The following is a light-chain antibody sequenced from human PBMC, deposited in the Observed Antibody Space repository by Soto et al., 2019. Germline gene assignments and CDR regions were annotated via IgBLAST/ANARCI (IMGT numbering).Light chain of an antibody. J-gene: IGLJ1*01. V-gene: IGLV2-11*01. Sequence: QSALTQPRSVSGSPGQSVTISCTGSSSDVGGHNYVSWYQLHPAKAPKLIIYDVNERPSGVPDRFSGSKSGNTASLTISGLQAEDEANYYCCSYVGTYVFGTGTKVTVL. CDR3: CSYVGTYV. CDR2: DVN. CDR1: SSDVGGHNY.